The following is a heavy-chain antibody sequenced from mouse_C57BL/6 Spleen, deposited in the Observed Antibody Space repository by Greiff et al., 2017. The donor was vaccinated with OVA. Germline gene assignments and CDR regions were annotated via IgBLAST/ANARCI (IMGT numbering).Heavy chain of an antibody. V-gene: IGHV7-1*01. D-gene: IGHD2-3*01. CDR2: SRNKANDYTT. CDR1: GFTFSDFY. CDR3: ARDAVHDGYYYAMDD. J-gene: IGHJ4*01. Sequence: EVKLVESGGGLVQSGRSLRLSCATSGFTFSDFYMEWVRQAPGTGLEWIAASRNKANDYTTEYSASVKGRLIVSRDTSQSILDLQMNALRAEDTAIYYCARDAVHDGYYYAMDDWGQGTSVTVAS.